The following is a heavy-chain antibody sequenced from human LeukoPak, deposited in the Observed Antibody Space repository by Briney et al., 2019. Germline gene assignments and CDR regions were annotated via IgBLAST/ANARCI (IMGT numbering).Heavy chain of an antibody. CDR2: IYSGGGT. Sequence: ETLSLTCTVSGGSISSSSYYWGWVRQAPGKGLEWVSVIYSGGGTYYADSVKGRFTISRDDFKNTLYLQMNSLRAEDTAVYYCATTFLSSSRSFHYWGQGTLVTVSS. CDR1: GGSISSSSYY. CDR3: ATTFLSSSRSFHY. D-gene: IGHD2-2*01. J-gene: IGHJ4*02. V-gene: IGHV3-53*01.